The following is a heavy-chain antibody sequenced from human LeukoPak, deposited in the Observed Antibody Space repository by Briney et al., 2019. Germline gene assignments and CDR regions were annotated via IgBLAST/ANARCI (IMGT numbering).Heavy chain of an antibody. D-gene: IGHD6-13*01. CDR1: GFTFSSYA. J-gene: IGHJ4*02. CDR3: AKDETGYSSSWYSGLFFDY. V-gene: IGHV3-23*01. Sequence: PGGSLRLSCAASGFTFSSYAMSWVRQAPGKGLEWVSAISGSGGSTYYADSVKGRFTISRDNSKNTLYLQMNSLRAEDTAVYYCAKDETGYSSSWYSGLFFDYWGQGTQVTVSS. CDR2: ISGSGGST.